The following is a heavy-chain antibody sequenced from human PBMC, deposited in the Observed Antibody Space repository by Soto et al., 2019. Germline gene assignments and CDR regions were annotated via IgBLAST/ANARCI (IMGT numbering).Heavy chain of an antibody. V-gene: IGHV3-11*05. CDR3: ARGRGAAADYFDF. CDR2: ISSSTSHT. D-gene: IGHD6-13*01. CDR1: GFTFSDYY. J-gene: IGHJ4*02. Sequence: QVQLVESGGGLVKPGGSLRLSCAVSGFTFSDYYMTWIRQAPGTGLEWVSYISSSTSHTNYADSVKGRFTISRDNGKNSLFLQMSSLRAEDTAVYYCARGRGAAADYFDFWGQGTLVTVSS.